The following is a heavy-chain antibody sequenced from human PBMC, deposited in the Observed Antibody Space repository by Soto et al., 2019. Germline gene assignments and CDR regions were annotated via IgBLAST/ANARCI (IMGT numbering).Heavy chain of an antibody. CDR1: GFTFSSYA. J-gene: IGHJ4*02. D-gene: IGHD1-7*01. Sequence: QVQLVESGGGVVQPGRSLRLSCAASGFTFSSYAMHWVRQAPGKGLEWVAVISYDGSNKYYADSVKGRFTISRDNSKNTLYLQMNSLRAEDTAVYYCARGDANYGSFDYWGQGTLVTVSS. V-gene: IGHV3-30-3*01. CDR2: ISYDGSNK. CDR3: ARGDANYGSFDY.